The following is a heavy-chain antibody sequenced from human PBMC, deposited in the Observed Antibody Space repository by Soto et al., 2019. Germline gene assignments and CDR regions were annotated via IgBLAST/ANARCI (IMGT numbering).Heavy chain of an antibody. CDR3: ARDLGEVYAT. Sequence: EVQLVESGGGLVKPGGSLRLSCAGSGFTFSSSTMTWVRQAPGKGLEWVSSISSSSSYIYQPDSLKGRFTISRDNAKNSVFLQMSSLRAEDTAVYYCARDLGEVYATWGQGILVTVSS. J-gene: IGHJ5*02. V-gene: IGHV3-21*01. CDR2: ISSSSSYI. CDR1: GFTFSSST. D-gene: IGHD2-8*01.